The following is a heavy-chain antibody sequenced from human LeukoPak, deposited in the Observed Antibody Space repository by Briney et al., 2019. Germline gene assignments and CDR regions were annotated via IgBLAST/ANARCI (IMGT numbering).Heavy chain of an antibody. V-gene: IGHV4-59*08. CDR1: GGSISTYY. J-gene: IGHJ4*02. CDR2: VYYSGSA. Sequence: PSETLSLTCTVSGGSISTYYRSWLRQPPGKGLESIGFVYYSGSAYYNPSLKSRVTISVDTSKSQFSLRLSSVTAADTAVYYCAREPTGSYSFDFWGQGTLVTVSS. CDR3: AREPTGSYSFDF. D-gene: IGHD1-26*01.